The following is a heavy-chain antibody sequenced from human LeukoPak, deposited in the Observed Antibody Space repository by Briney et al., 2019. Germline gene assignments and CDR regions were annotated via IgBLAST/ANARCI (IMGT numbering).Heavy chain of an antibody. Sequence: GGSLRLSCAASGFTVSNSYMSWVRQALGKGLEWVSVIYSGGRTDYADSVKGRFTVSRDISRNTVYLQVNSLRAEDTAVYYCARELGEFLDYWGQGTLVTVSS. CDR1: GFTVSNSY. CDR3: ARELGEFLDY. CDR2: IYSGGRT. J-gene: IGHJ4*02. D-gene: IGHD3-10*01. V-gene: IGHV3-53*01.